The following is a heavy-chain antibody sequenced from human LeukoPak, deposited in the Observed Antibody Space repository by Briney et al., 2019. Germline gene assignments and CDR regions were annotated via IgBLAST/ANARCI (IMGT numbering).Heavy chain of an antibody. J-gene: IGHJ3*02. V-gene: IGHV3-53*05. D-gene: IGHD4-17*01. CDR2: IYSGGST. Sequence: GGSLRLSCAASGFTVSSNYMSWVRQAPGKGLEWVSVIYSGGSTYYADSVKGRFTISRDNSKNTLYLQMNSLRAEDTAVYYCAKEYHDCGSDAFDIWGQGTMVTVSS. CDR3: AKEYHDCGSDAFDI. CDR1: GFTVSSNY.